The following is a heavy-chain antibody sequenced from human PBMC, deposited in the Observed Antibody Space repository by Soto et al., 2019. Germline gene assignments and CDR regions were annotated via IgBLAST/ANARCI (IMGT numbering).Heavy chain of an antibody. CDR1: GFSVDEYG. J-gene: IGHJ5*01. Sequence: EVQLVESGGGVVRPGGSLRLPCAASGFSVDEYGMSWVRQVPGKGLEWVSGLHRNGKNTSYADSVRGRFAISRDDAKNSLYLKMDSLRAEDTAVYYCARDHRWGYQYGDYGDSWGQGTLVTVSS. V-gene: IGHV3-20*04. CDR3: ARDHRWGYQYGDYGDS. D-gene: IGHD4-17*01. CDR2: LHRNGKNT.